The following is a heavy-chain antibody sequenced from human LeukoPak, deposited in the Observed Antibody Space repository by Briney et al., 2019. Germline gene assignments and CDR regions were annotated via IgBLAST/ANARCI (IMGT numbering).Heavy chain of an antibody. D-gene: IGHD3-10*02. Sequence: GGSLRLSCAASGFTFSSYEMNWVRQAPGKGLRWVSYISSSGSTIYYADSVKGRFTISRDNAKNSLYLQVNSLRAEDTAVYYCAELGITMIGGVWGKGTTVTISS. CDR1: GFTFSSYE. J-gene: IGHJ6*04. CDR2: ISSSGSTI. V-gene: IGHV3-48*03. CDR3: AELGITMIGGV.